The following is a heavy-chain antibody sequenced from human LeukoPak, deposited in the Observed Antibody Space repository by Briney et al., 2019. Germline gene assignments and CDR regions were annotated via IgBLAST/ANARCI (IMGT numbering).Heavy chain of an antibody. CDR3: AKDKFSNYYDSSGCFDY. CDR2: IRYDGSNK. CDR1: GFTFSSYA. J-gene: IGHJ4*02. Sequence: GGSLRLSCAASGFTFSSYAMHWVRQAPGKGLEWVAFIRYDGSNKYYADSVKGRFTISRDNSKNTLYLQMNSLGAEDTAVYYCAKDKFSNYYDSSGCFDYWGQGTLVTVSS. D-gene: IGHD3-22*01. V-gene: IGHV3-30*02.